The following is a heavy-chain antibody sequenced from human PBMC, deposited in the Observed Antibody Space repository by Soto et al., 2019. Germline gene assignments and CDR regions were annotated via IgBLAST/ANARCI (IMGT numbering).Heavy chain of an antibody. J-gene: IGHJ4*02. V-gene: IGHV3-30*14. CDR1: GFSFSISP. Sequence: QVQLVESGGGVVQPGRSLRLSCAASGFSFSISPMHWVRQAPGKGPEWVALISYDGTNKLYADSVKGRFTISRDNSKSTLYFQVDSLRPEDAAVYYCARDPKTSGGQHWAFNYFDSWGQGTLVTVSS. CDR2: ISYDGTNK. D-gene: IGHD7-27*01. CDR3: ARDPKTSGGQHWAFNYFDS.